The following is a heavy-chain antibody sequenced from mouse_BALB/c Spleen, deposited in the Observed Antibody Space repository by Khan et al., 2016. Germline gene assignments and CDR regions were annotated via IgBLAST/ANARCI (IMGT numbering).Heavy chain of an antibody. CDR3: AMAGYYGYLAY. CDR2: INPDSRTI. D-gene: IGHD1-1*01. J-gene: IGHJ3*01. CDR1: GFDFSRYW. Sequence: EVKLLESGGGQVKPGGSLKLSCAASGFDFSRYWMSWVRQAPGKGLEWIGEINPDSRTINYAPSLKDKFIISRDNAKNTLYLQRSKVRSEDTALYYCAMAGYYGYLAYWGQGTLVTVSA. V-gene: IGHV4-1*02.